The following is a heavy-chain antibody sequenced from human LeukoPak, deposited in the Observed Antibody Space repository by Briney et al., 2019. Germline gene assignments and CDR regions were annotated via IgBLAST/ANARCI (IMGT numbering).Heavy chain of an antibody. CDR2: INPSGGST. Sequence: ASVKVSCKASGYTFTSYGISWVRQAPGQGLEWMGIINPSGGSTSYAQKFQGRVTMTRDMSTSTVYMELSSLRSEDTAVYYCARAARFDYWGQGTLVTVSS. CDR1: GYTFTSYG. J-gene: IGHJ4*02. D-gene: IGHD6-6*01. CDR3: ARAARFDY. V-gene: IGHV1-46*01.